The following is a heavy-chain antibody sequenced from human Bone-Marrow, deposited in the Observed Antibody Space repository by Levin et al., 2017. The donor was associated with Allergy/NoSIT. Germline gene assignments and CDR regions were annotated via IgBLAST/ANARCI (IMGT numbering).Heavy chain of an antibody. D-gene: IGHD3-10*01. Sequence: GGSLRLSCAASGFTFTNAWMTWVRQAPGKGLECIGRIKSKIEGETTDYAAPVKGRFTISRDDSKSTLYLQMNSLKIEDTAVYYCTTLGSGRKLDYWGQGILVTVSS. CDR1: GFTFTNAW. J-gene: IGHJ4*02. CDR2: IKSKIEGETT. V-gene: IGHV3-15*01. CDR3: TTLGSGRKLDY.